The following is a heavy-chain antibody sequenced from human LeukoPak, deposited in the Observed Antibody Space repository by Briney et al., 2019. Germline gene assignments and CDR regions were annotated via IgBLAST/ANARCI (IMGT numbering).Heavy chain of an antibody. J-gene: IGHJ5*02. CDR2: ISYDGSNK. CDR3: ERDRTPEYDFWSGYYKGNWLDR. CDR1: GFTFSSYA. V-gene: IGHV3-30*04. D-gene: IGHD3-3*01. Sequence: GGSLRLSCAASGFTFSSYAMHWVRHAPGKGREWVAVISYDGSNKKYGDSVKGRFTISRDNSKNTLDLQMNSLRAEDTAVYYCERDRTPEYDFWSGYYKGNWLDRWGQGTLVTVSS.